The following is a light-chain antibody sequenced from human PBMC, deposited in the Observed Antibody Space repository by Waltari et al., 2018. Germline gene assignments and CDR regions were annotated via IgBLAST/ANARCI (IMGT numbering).Light chain of an antibody. CDR3: QKYGTLPAT. CDR2: DTS. J-gene: IGKJ1*01. Sequence: EIVLTQSPGTLSLSPGERATLSCRASQSVSRTLALYQQKPGQATRLLIDDTSSRAAGIPDRFSGSGFGTDFSLTISRLEPEDFAVYYCQKYGTLPATFGQGTKVEIK. V-gene: IGKV3-20*01. CDR1: QSVSRT.